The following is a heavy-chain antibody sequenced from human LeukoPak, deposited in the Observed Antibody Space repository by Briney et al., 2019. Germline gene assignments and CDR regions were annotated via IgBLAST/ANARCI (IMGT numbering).Heavy chain of an antibody. CDR1: GYTFTSYD. V-gene: IGHV1-8*01. D-gene: IGHD3-22*01. J-gene: IGHJ5*02. Sequence: ASVKVSCKASGYTFTSYDINWVRQATGQGLEWMGWMNPNSGNTGYAQKFQGRVTMTRNTSISTAYMELSSLRSEDTAVYYCTQTYYYDSSGYFYWFDPWGQGTLVTVSS. CDR3: TQTYYYDSSGYFYWFDP. CDR2: MNPNSGNT.